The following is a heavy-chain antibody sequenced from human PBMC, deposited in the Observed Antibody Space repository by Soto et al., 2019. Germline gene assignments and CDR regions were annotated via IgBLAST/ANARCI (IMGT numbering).Heavy chain of an antibody. J-gene: IGHJ4*02. D-gene: IGHD3-10*01. Sequence: QVQLVESGGGVVQPGRSLRLSCAASGFTFSSYGMHWVRQAPGKGLEWVAVIWYDGSNKYYADSVKGRFTISRDNSKNTLHLQMNSLRAEDTAVYYCARGNPDCGTMVQGVIYGFVDYWGKGTLVTVSS. V-gene: IGHV3-33*01. CDR3: ARGNPDCGTMVQGVIYGFVDY. CDR1: GFTFSSYG. CDR2: IWYDGSNK.